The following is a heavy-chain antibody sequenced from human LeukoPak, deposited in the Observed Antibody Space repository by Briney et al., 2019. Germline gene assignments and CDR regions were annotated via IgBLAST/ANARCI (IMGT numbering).Heavy chain of an antibody. Sequence: SETLPLTCTVSGGSINTYYWSWIRQPPGKGLEWIGYIYYSGSTSYNPSLKSRVTISVDTSKNQFSLKLSSVTAADTAVYYCARESPLYWGLTDYWGQGTLVTVSS. CDR1: GGSINTYY. D-gene: IGHD3-16*01. V-gene: IGHV4-59*01. CDR3: ARESPLYWGLTDY. J-gene: IGHJ4*02. CDR2: IYYSGST.